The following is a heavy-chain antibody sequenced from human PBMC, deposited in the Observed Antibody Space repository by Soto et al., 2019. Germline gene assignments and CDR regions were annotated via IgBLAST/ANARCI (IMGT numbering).Heavy chain of an antibody. J-gene: IGHJ4*02. Sequence: GGSLRLSCAASGFTFNTCAMSWARKAPGKGLEWVSGISGSDGRTYYADSVRGRFTIPRDNSKNTLYLQLNRLRAEDTAVYFCAKIDILVVVTAAGLCNYFDYWGQGTLVTVSS. D-gene: IGHD2-15*01. CDR3: AKIDILVVVTAAGLCNYFDY. CDR1: GFTFNTCA. CDR2: ISGSDGRT. V-gene: IGHV3-23*01.